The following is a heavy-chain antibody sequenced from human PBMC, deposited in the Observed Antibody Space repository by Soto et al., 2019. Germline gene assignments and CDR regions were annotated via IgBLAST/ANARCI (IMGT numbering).Heavy chain of an antibody. Sequence: PSETLSLTCTVSGGSISSYYWSWIRQPPGKGLEWIGYIYYSGSTNYNPSLKGRVTISVDTSKNQFSLKLSSVTAADTAVYYCARGQYYYGSGSYYNPSSLSYYYGMDVWGQGTTVTVSS. CDR1: GGSISSYY. CDR2: IYYSGST. J-gene: IGHJ6*02. CDR3: ARGQYYYGSGSYYNPSSLSYYYGMDV. V-gene: IGHV4-59*01. D-gene: IGHD3-10*01.